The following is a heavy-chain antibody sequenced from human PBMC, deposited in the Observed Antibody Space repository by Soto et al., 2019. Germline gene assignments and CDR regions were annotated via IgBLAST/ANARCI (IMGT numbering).Heavy chain of an antibody. J-gene: IGHJ6*02. D-gene: IGHD3-10*01. V-gene: IGHV1-69*01. Sequence: QVQLVQSGAAVKKPGSSVKVSCKASGGTFSSYAISWVRQAPGQGLEWMGGIIPIFGTTNYAQKFQGRVTITADESTTIAYMELRSLGSEGTAVYYCARGGATLVRGVLRTGYYGMDVWGQGTTVTVSS. CDR1: GGTFSSYA. CDR3: ARGGATLVRGVLRTGYYGMDV. CDR2: IIPIFGTT.